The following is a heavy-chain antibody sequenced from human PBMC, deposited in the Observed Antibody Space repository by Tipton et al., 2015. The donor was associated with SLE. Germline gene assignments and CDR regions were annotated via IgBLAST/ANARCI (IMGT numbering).Heavy chain of an antibody. Sequence: TLSLTCAVYGGSFSAYYWSWIRQPPGKGLEWIGDINHSGSTNYNPSLKSRVTISVDTSKKQFSLKLSSVTAADTAVYYCARGSLYDSRGLSYWGQGALVTVSS. J-gene: IGHJ4*02. V-gene: IGHV4-34*01. CDR1: GGSFSAYY. CDR2: INHSGST. D-gene: IGHD3-22*01. CDR3: ARGSLYDSRGLSY.